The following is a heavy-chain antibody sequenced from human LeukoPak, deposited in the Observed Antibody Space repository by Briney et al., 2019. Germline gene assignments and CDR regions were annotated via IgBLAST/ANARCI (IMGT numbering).Heavy chain of an antibody. CDR3: ARDRLVRQLRQRYNWFDP. CDR1: GGSFSGYY. Sequence: SETLSLTCAVYGGSFSGYYWSWIRQPPGKGLEWTGEINHSGSTNYNPSLKSRVTISVDTSKNQFSLKLSSVTAADTAVYYCARDRLVRQLRQRYNWFDPRGQGTLVTVSS. V-gene: IGHV4-34*01. CDR2: INHSGST. D-gene: IGHD2-2*01. J-gene: IGHJ5*02.